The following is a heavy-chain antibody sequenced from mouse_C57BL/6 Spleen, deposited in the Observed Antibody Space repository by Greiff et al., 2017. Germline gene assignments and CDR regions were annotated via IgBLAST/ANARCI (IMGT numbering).Heavy chain of an antibody. CDR2: IYPSDSET. D-gene: IGHD1-1*01. V-gene: IGHV1-61*01. Sequence: VQLQQPGAELVRPGSSVKLSCKASGYTFTSYWMDWVKQRPGQGLEWIGNIYPSDSETHYNQKFKDKATLTVDKSSSTSYMQLSSLTSEDAAVYYCARSRITTVVATGDYWGQGTTLTVSS. CDR1: GYTFTSYW. CDR3: ARSRITTVVATGDY. J-gene: IGHJ2*01.